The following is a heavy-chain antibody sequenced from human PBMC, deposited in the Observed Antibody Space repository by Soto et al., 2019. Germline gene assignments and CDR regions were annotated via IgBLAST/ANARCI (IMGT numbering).Heavy chain of an antibody. CDR2: IDTSSTKI. CDR1: GYTFSDYY. Sequence: QVLLVESGGDLVKRGGSLRLSCAASGYTFSDYYMSWIRQAPGKGLEWISYIDTSSTKIYYADSVKGRFTISRDNAKDSLYLEMNSLRDEHTAVYYCASHYDMWSGYLTTVDYWGQGTLVTVSS. V-gene: IGHV3-11*01. CDR3: ASHYDMWSGYLTTVDY. D-gene: IGHD3-3*01. J-gene: IGHJ4*02.